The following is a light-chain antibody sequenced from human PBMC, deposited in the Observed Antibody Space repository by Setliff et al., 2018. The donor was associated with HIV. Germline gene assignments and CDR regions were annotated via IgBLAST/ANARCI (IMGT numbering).Light chain of an antibody. CDR2: DVT. CDR3: CSYTSSLTYV. J-gene: IGLJ1*01. CDR1: SSYVGSYNF. Sequence: QSVLTQPASVSGSPGQSITLSCTGTSSYVGSYNFVSWYQQHPGRAPKLMIYDVTKRPSGVSDRFSGSKSGNTASLTISVLQTEDEADYYCCSYTSSLTYVFGTGTKVTVL. V-gene: IGLV2-14*03.